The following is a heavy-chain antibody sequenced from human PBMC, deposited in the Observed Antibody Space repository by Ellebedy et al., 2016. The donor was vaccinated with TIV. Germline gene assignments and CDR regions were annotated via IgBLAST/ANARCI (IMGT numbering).Heavy chain of an antibody. CDR3: ARRRWAASDPNWFDP. Sequence: MPSEILSLTCTVSGGSISSSSYYWGWIRQPPGKGLEWIGSIYYSGSTYYNPSLKSRVTISVDTSKNQFSLKLSSVTAADTAVYYCARRRWAASDPNWFDPWGQGTLVTVSS. CDR1: GGSISSSSYY. D-gene: IGHD5-24*01. V-gene: IGHV4-39*01. J-gene: IGHJ5*02. CDR2: IYYSGST.